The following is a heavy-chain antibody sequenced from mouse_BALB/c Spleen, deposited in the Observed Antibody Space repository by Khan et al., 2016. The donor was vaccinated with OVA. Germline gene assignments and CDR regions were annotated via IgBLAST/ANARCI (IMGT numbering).Heavy chain of an antibody. J-gene: IGHJ3*01. CDR3: ARDGYSPWFAY. CDR2: IDPENGDT. D-gene: IGHD2-3*01. Sequence: VQLKQSGAELVRPGALVKLSCKASGFNIKDYYMHWVKQRPEQGLVWIGRIDPENGDTIYDPKFQGKASIPSDTSSNTAYLQLSSLTSEDTAVYYCARDGYSPWFAYWGQVTLVTVSA. CDR1: GFNIKDYY. V-gene: IGHV14-1*02.